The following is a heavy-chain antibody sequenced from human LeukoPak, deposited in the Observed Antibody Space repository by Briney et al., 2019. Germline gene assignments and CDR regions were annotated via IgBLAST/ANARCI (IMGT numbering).Heavy chain of an antibody. CDR2: MNPNSGNT. V-gene: IGHV1-8*03. D-gene: IGHD4-17*01. J-gene: IGHJ4*02. CDR3: ARTYGDYTSFDY. CDR1: GYTFTSYD. Sequence: VASVKVSCKASGYTFTSYDINWVRQATGQGLEWMGWMNPNSGNTGYAQKLQGRVTITRNTSISTAYMELSSLRSEDTAVYYCARTYGDYTSFDYWGQGTLVTVSS.